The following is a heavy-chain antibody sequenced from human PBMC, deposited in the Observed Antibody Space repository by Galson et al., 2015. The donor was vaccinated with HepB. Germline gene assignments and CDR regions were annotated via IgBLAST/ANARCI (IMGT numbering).Heavy chain of an antibody. CDR2: ISAGYTT. J-gene: IGHJ4*02. CDR1: GFTFNNYA. Sequence: SLRLSCAASGFTFNNYAMGWVRQTPGKGLEWVSGISAGYTTYYADSVKGRFTISRDNSKNTLYLQMNSLGAEDTAVYYCAKDLWAKDNWAPTGDFWGQGTLVTVSS. V-gene: IGHV3-23*01. D-gene: IGHD1-20*01. CDR3: AKDLWAKDNWAPTGDF.